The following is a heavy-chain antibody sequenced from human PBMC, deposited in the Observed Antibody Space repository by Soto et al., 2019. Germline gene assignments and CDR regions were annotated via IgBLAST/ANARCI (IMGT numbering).Heavy chain of an antibody. V-gene: IGHV4-39*01. D-gene: IGHD1-1*01. Sequence: SETLSLTCSVPGGSIGSSSYYFGWIRQPPGKGLEWIGSLYYTGTTYYNSSLKSRVTISADKSQNQFSLRLSSVTAADTAVYYCTTVFEYWGQGTPVTVSS. CDR3: TTVFEY. CDR2: LYYTGTT. J-gene: IGHJ4*02. CDR1: GGSIGSSSYY.